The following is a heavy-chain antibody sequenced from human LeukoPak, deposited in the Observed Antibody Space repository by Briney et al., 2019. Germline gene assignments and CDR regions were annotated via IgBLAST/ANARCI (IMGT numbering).Heavy chain of an antibody. CDR2: INHSGST. J-gene: IGHJ4*02. CDR1: GGSFSGYY. V-gene: IGHV4-34*01. Sequence: SEILSLTCAVSGGSFSGYYWTWIRQPPGRGLEWIGEINHSGSTNYNPSLKSRVTISVDTSKSQFSLKLNSVTAADTAMYYCARGRDPYWGQGTLVTVSS. D-gene: IGHD5-24*01. CDR3: ARGRDPY.